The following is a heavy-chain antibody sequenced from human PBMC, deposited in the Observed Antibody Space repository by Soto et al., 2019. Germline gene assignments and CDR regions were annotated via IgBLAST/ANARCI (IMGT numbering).Heavy chain of an antibody. D-gene: IGHD2-15*01. J-gene: IGHJ5*02. CDR3: ARDGCSGGSCYSWRYNWFDP. CDR2: INAGNGNT. Sequence: ASVKVSCKASGYTFTSYAMHWVRQAPGQRLEWMGWINAGNGNTKYSQKFQGRVTITRDTSASTAYMELSSLRSEDTAVYYCARDGCSGGSCYSWRYNWFDPWGQGTQVTVSS. V-gene: IGHV1-3*01. CDR1: GYTFTSYA.